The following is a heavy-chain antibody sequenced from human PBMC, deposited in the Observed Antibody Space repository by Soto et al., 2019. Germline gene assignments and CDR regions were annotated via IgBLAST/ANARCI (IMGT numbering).Heavy chain of an antibody. J-gene: IGHJ6*02. Sequence: SETLSLTCTVSGGSISSYYWSWIRQPPGKGLEWIGYIYYSGSTNYNPSLKSRVTISVDTSKNQFSLKLSSVTAADTAVYYCARVVGNGVFARDYYYYYGMDVWGQGTTVTVSS. V-gene: IGHV4-59*01. CDR3: ARVVGNGVFARDYYYYYGMDV. CDR2: IYYSGST. D-gene: IGHD2-8*01. CDR1: GGSISSYY.